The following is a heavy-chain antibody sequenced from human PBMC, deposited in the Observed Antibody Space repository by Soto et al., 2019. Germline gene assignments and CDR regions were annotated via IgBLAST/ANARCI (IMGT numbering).Heavy chain of an antibody. J-gene: IGHJ4*02. Sequence: QVQLVQSGAEVKKPGASVKVSCKASGYTFTNFGISWVRQAPGQGLEWMGWISAYNGNTNYAQNFQARVTMTSDTSTRPAYMELMRLRSDYTAVYYCVRGGTPIDYWGQGTLVTGSS. CDR2: ISAYNGNT. V-gene: IGHV1-18*01. CDR3: VRGGTPIDY. CDR1: GYTFTNFG. D-gene: IGHD3-16*01.